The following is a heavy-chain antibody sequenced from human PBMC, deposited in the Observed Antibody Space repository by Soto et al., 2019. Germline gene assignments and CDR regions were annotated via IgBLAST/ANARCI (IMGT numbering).Heavy chain of an antibody. J-gene: IGHJ4*02. Sequence: GASVKVSCKASGYTFTSYYMHWVRQAPGQGLEWMGIINPSGGSTSYAQKFQGRVTMTRDTSTSTVYMELSSLRPEDTAVYYCARGGIVATGNTPGPDYWGQGTLVTVSS. V-gene: IGHV1-46*01. D-gene: IGHD1-7*01. CDR1: GYTFTSYY. CDR3: ARGGIVATGNTPGPDY. CDR2: INPSGGST.